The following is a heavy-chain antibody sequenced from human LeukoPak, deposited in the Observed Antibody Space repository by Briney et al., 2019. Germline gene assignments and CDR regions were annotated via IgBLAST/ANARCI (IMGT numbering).Heavy chain of an antibody. Sequence: GGSLRLSCAASGFTFSDYNMRWIRQAPGKGLEWVSYISSSSSPKYYADSVKGRFTISRDNSKNTLYLQMNSLRAEDTAISWFPEGNWGQGTLVTVSS. CDR3: PEGN. J-gene: IGHJ4*02. CDR1: GFTFSDYN. V-gene: IGHV3-11*01. CDR2: ISSSSSPK. D-gene: IGHD6-13*01.